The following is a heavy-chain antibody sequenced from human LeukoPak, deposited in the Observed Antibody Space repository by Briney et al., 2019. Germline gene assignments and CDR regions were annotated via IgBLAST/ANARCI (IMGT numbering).Heavy chain of an antibody. V-gene: IGHV3-30*02. CDR2: IRHDGSNK. D-gene: IGHD3-10*01. Sequence: GGSLRLSCAASGFTFSSYGMHWVRQAPGKGLEWVAFIRHDGSNKYYADSVKGRFTISRDNSKNTLYLQMNSLRAEDTAVYYCARGWFGELQIFDYWGQGTLVTVSS. CDR1: GFTFSSYG. CDR3: ARGWFGELQIFDY. J-gene: IGHJ4*02.